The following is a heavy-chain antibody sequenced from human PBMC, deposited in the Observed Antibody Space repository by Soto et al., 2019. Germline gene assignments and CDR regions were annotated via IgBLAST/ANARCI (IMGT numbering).Heavy chain of an antibody. Sequence: XGSLRLSPAASRFTFSDYYMSWIRQAPGRGLEWVSYISSSSSYTNYADSVKGRFTISRDNAKNSLYLQMNSLRAEDTAVYYCAREIVVAGGINWFDSWGQGTLVTVSS. J-gene: IGHJ5*01. D-gene: IGHD2-15*01. V-gene: IGHV3-11*06. CDR1: RFTFSDYY. CDR2: ISSSSSYT. CDR3: AREIVVAGGINWFDS.